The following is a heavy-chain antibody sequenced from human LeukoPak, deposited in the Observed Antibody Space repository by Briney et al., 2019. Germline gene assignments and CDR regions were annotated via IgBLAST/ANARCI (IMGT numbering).Heavy chain of an antibody. CDR3: ARDRDYGDSFDY. CDR2: INPNSGGT. Sequence: GASVKVSCKASGYTFTGYYMHWVRQASGQGLEWMGWINPNSGGTNYAQKFQGRVTMTRDTSISTAYMELSRLRSDDTAVYYCARDRDYGDSFDYWGQGTLVTVSS. CDR1: GYTFTGYY. J-gene: IGHJ4*02. D-gene: IGHD4-17*01. V-gene: IGHV1-2*02.